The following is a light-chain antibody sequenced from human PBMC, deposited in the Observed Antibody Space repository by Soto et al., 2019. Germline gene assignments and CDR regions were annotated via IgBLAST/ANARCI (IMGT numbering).Light chain of an antibody. CDR3: SSYSSDQIAM. CDR2: DVT. J-gene: IGLJ3*02. Sequence: QSALTQPASVSGSPGQSITISCSGASNDPSDYRFVSWYQQHPGNAPRLLIFDVTNRPSGVSERFSGTKSGDTASLTISGLQPQDEADYFCSSYSSDQIAMFGGGTKLTVL. V-gene: IGLV2-14*03. CDR1: SNDPSDYRF.